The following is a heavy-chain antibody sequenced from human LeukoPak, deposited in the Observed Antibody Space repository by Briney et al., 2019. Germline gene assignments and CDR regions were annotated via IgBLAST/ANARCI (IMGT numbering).Heavy chain of an antibody. D-gene: IGHD3-3*01. CDR3: ARRLRFLEWLFDY. V-gene: IGHV4-31*03. CDR2: IYYSGST. Sequence: SETLSLTCTVSGGSISSGGYYWSWIRQHPGKGLEWIGYIYYSGSTYYNPSLKSRVTISVDTSKNQFSLKLSSVTAADTAVYYCARRLRFLEWLFDYWGQGTLVTVSS. CDR1: GGSISSGGYY. J-gene: IGHJ4*02.